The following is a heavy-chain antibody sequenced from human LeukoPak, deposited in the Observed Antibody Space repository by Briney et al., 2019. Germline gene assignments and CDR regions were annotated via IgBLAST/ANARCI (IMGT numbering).Heavy chain of an antibody. CDR3: ARDSITMVRGVIIRTRRDWFDP. Sequence: ASVKVSCKASGYTFTGYYMHWVRQAPGQGLEWMGWINPNSGGTNYAQKFQGRVTMTRDTSISTAYMELSRLRSDDTAVYYCARDSITMVRGVIIRTRRDWFDPWGQGTLVTVSS. D-gene: IGHD3-10*01. J-gene: IGHJ5*02. CDR1: GYTFTGYY. CDR2: INPNSGGT. V-gene: IGHV1-2*02.